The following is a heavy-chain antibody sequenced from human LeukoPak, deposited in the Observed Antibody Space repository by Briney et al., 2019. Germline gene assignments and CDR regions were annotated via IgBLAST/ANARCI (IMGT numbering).Heavy chain of an antibody. D-gene: IGHD3-10*01. Sequence: GGSLRLSCAASGFSFDDYAMHWVRQAPGKGLEWVALISWEGDTTYYADSVRGRFTISRDNSKNSLYLQMNSLRTEDTAFYYCTRDTDYGSATNYFDSGGQETLVSVSS. V-gene: IGHV3-43*01. CDR3: TRDTDYGSATNYFDS. J-gene: IGHJ4*02. CDR1: GFSFDDYA. CDR2: ISWEGDTT.